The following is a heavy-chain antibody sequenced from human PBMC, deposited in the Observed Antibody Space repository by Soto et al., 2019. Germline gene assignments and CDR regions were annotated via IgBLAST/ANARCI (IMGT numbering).Heavy chain of an antibody. D-gene: IGHD3-16*01. CDR1: GASMTNYY. CDR3: ARSGHAFGGVV. V-gene: IGHV4-59*01. CDR2: VFYTGST. Sequence: SETLSLTCTVSGASMTNYYGSWIRQPPGKGLEHIGYVFYTGSTNYSPSLQSRVTISVDTSNNQCSLKLTSVTTADTAIYYCARSGHAFGGVVWGRGILVTVSS. J-gene: IGHJ4*02.